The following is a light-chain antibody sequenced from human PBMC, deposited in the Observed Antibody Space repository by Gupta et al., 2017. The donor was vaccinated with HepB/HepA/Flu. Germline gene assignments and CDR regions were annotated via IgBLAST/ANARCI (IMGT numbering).Light chain of an antibody. CDR2: AAS. J-gene: IGKJ2*03. V-gene: IGKV1-39*01. Sequence: DIQMTPSPSSLSASIGDRITITCRASQSINIYLHWYQQTPGNAPKLLIYAASTLQTGVPSRFSGSGSGTDFTLTISSLQPEDFATYYCQQSCTTPYSFGQGTKLAVK. CDR3: QQSCTTPYS. CDR1: QSINIY.